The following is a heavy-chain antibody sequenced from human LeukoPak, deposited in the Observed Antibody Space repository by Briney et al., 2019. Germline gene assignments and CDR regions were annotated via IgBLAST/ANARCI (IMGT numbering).Heavy chain of an antibody. CDR1: GFTFSSYA. J-gene: IGHJ4*02. Sequence: GGSLRLSCAVSGFTFSSYAMTWVRQAPGKGLEWVSSFTSMSRTIYYADSVKGRFTISRDDAKKSLYLQMNSLRVEDTAIYYCARQSSGIAATDKIDYWGQGTLVTVSS. CDR3: ARQSSGIAATDKIDY. D-gene: IGHD6-13*01. CDR2: FTSMSRTI. V-gene: IGHV3-21*01.